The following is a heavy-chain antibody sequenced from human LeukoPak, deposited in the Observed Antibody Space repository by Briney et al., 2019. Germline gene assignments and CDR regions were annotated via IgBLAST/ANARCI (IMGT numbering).Heavy chain of an antibody. D-gene: IGHD6-19*01. CDR2: ISGSGGST. CDR1: GFTLNSYA. J-gene: IGHJ4*02. V-gene: IGHV3-23*01. CDR3: AKRMGSSGWYYGY. Sequence: GGSLRLSCAASGFTLNSYAMRCLRHAPGRALEWVSAISGSGGSTYYAHPVKGRFTISRDNSKNTLYLQTNSLRAEDTAVYYCAKRMGSSGWYYGYWGQGTLVTVSS.